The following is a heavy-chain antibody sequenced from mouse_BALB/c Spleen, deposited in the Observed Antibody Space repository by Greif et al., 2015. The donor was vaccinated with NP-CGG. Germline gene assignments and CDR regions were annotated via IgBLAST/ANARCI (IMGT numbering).Heavy chain of an antibody. CDR3: ARNPPTLWGNYAYWYFDV. CDR2: ISSGSSTI. D-gene: IGHD2-1*01. CDR1: GFTFSSFG. J-gene: IGHJ1*01. V-gene: IGHV5-17*02. Sequence: EVKVVESGGGLVQPGGSRKLSCAAPGFTFSSFGMHWVRQAPEKGLEWVAYISSGSSTIYYADTVKGRFTISRDNPKNTLFLQMTRLRSEDTAMYYCARNPPTLWGNYAYWYFDVWGAGTTVTVSS.